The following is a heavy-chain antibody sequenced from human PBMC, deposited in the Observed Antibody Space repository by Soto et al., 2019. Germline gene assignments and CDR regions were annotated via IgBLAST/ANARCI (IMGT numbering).Heavy chain of an antibody. J-gene: IGHJ4*02. CDR2: IYWDGDK. V-gene: IGHV2-5*02. D-gene: IGHD1-1*01. CDR1: GFSLTKSPVG. CDR3: AHRLGGSSWNDGFFDF. Sequence: QITLKESGPTLVDPTEALALTCSFSGFSLTKSPVGVGWFRQPPGKALEWLAVIYWDGDKRYNPSLKTRITMTKDTSRNQVALTMTDMEPKDTATYFCAHRLGGSSWNDGFFDFWGQGFLVTVS.